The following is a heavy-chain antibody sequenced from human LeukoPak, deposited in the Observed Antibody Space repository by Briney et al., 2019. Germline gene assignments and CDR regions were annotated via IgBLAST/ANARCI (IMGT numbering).Heavy chain of an antibody. J-gene: IGHJ5*02. Sequence: GGSLRLSCAASGFTFSSYEMNWVRQAPGKGLEWVANIKEDGSERYYLDSVEGRFAISRDNAKNSLYLQMNSMRAEDTAVYYCATAGDLNWFDPRGQGTLVIVSS. CDR1: GFTFSSYE. CDR2: IKEDGSER. V-gene: IGHV3-7*01. D-gene: IGHD1-14*01. CDR3: ATAGDLNWFDP.